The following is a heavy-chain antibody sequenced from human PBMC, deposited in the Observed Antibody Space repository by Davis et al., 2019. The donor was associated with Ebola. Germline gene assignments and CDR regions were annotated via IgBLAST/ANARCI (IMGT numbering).Heavy chain of an antibody. J-gene: IGHJ4*02. CDR2: IKQDGSDK. CDR3: VPGTWI. Sequence: GGSLRLSCAASGFTFSSYWMSWVRQAPGKGLEWVANIKQDGSDKYYVDSVKGRFTISRDNAKNSLYLQMNTLRVEDTAIYYCVPGTWIRGQGTLVTVSS. V-gene: IGHV3-7*01. CDR1: GFTFSSYW. D-gene: IGHD5-18*01.